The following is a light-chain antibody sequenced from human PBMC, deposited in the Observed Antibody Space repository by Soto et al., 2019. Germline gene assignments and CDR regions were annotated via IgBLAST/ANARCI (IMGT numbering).Light chain of an antibody. J-gene: IGLJ1*01. CDR2: EDN. Sequence: NFMLTQPHSVSESPGKTVTISCTRSGGSIASGYVQWYQQRPGSAPTTVIYEDNQRPSGVPDRFSGSIDRSSNSASLTISGLKTEDAADYYCQSYHSSTPYVFGTGTMLTVL. CDR1: GGSIASGY. V-gene: IGLV6-57*03. CDR3: QSYHSSTPYV.